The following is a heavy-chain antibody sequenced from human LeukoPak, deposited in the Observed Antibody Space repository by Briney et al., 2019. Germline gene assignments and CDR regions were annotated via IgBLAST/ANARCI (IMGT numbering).Heavy chain of an antibody. CDR3: ARAPAFAYCGGDCYSVPFDY. D-gene: IGHD2-21*02. CDR2: INPNSGGT. V-gene: IGHV1-2*02. CDR1: GYTFTGYY. J-gene: IGHJ4*02. Sequence: GASVKVSCKASGYTFTGYYMHWVRQAPGQGLEWMGWINPNSGGTNYAQKFQGRVTMTRDTSISTAYMELSRLRSDDTAVYYCARAPAFAYCGGDCYSVPFDYWGQGTLVTVSS.